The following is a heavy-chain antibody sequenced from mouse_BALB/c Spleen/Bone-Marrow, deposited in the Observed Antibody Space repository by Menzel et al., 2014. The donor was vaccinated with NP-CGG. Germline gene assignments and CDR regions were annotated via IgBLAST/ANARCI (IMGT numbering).Heavy chain of an antibody. CDR2: INPSNGRT. J-gene: IGHJ4*01. D-gene: IGHD2-3*01. CDR3: ARSDGYYPYYYAMDY. Sequence: QVQLQQSGAELVKPGASVKLSCKASGYTFTSYWMHWVKQRPGQGLEWIGEINPSNGRTNYNEKFKSKATLTVDKSPSTAYMQLSSLTSEDSAVYYCARSDGYYPYYYAMDYWGQGTSVTVSS. V-gene: IGHV1S81*02. CDR1: GYTFTSYW.